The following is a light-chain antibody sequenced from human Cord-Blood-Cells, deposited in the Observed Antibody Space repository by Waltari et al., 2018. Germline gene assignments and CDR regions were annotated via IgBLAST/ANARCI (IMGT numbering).Light chain of an antibody. CDR3: AAWDDSLNGPV. J-gene: IGLJ3*02. Sequence: QSVLTQPPSASGTPGQRVTISCSGSSSNIGSNTVNWSQQLPGTAPKLLIYSNNQRPSGVPGRFSGSKSGTSASLAISGLQSEDEADYYCAAWDDSLNGPVFGGGTKLTVL. CDR1: SSNIGSNT. V-gene: IGLV1-44*01. CDR2: SNN.